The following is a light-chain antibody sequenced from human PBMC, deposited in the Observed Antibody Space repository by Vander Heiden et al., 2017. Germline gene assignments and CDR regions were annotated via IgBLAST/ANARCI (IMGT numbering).Light chain of an antibody. CDR3: LQDYNYPRT. Sequence: IQMTQSPSSLSASVGDRVTITCRASQGIRNDLGWYQQKPGKAPKLLIYAASTLQRGVPSRFSGSGYGTDFTFTISSLQPEDFATYYGLQDYNYPRTFGQGTKVEI. CDR2: AAS. J-gene: IGKJ1*01. V-gene: IGKV1-6*01. CDR1: QGIRND.